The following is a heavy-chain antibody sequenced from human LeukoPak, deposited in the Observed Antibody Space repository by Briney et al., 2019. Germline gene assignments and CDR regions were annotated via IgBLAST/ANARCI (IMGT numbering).Heavy chain of an antibody. CDR2: ISGSGGST. D-gene: IGHD3-9*01. CDR3: AKAETRRLRYFDWLSPRPYYYYGMDV. J-gene: IGHJ6*02. Sequence: PGGSLRLSCAASGFTFSSYAMSWVRQAPGKGLEWVSAISGSGGSTYYADSVKGRFTISRDKSKNTLYLQMNSLRAEDTAVYYCAKAETRRLRYFDWLSPRPYYYYGMDVWGQGTTVTVSS. V-gene: IGHV3-23*01. CDR1: GFTFSSYA.